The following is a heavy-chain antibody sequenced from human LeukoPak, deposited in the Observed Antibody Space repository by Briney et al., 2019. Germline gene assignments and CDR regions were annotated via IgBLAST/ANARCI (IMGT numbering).Heavy chain of an antibody. Sequence: ASVKVSCKASGYTFTGYYMHWVRQAPGQGLEWMGLINPNSGGTNYAQKFQGRVTMTRDTSISTAYMELSRLRSDDTAVYYCARGHSPYSGSYGLWGQGTLVTVSS. CDR1: GYTFTGYY. J-gene: IGHJ4*02. CDR2: INPNSGGT. CDR3: ARGHSPYSGSYGL. V-gene: IGHV1-2*02. D-gene: IGHD1-26*01.